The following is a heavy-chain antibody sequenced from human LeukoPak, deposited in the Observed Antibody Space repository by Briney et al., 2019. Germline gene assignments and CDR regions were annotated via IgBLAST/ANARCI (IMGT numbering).Heavy chain of an antibody. J-gene: IGHJ6*03. D-gene: IGHD3-10*01. CDR2: ISGSAGTT. V-gene: IGHV3-23*01. CDR1: GFTFSSYG. Sequence: GGSLRLSCAASGFTFSSYGMSWVRQAPGKGLEWVSAISGSAGTTYYADSVKGRFTISRDNSKNTLYLQMNSLRTEDTAVYYCAKDPAQGTRYYYYYMDVWGKGATVTISS. CDR3: AKDPAQGTRYYYYYMDV.